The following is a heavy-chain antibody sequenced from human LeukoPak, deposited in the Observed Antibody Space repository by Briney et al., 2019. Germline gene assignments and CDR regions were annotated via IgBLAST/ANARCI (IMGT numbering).Heavy chain of an antibody. CDR2: IYYSGST. D-gene: IGHD2-2*01. V-gene: IGHV4-39*01. Sequence: SETLSLTCTVSGGSISSRSYYWGWIRQPPGKGLEWIGSIYYSGSTYYNPSLKSRVTISVDTSKNQFSLKLSSVTAADTAVYYCARHWVVVVPAAKQGHWFDPWGQGTLVTVSS. J-gene: IGHJ5*02. CDR3: ARHWVVVVPAAKQGHWFDP. CDR1: GGSISSRSYY.